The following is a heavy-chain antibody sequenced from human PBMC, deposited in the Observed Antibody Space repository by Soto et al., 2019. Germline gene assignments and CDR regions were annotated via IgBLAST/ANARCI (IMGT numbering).Heavy chain of an antibody. CDR2: IMQDGSDR. CDR1: GFSLSNSW. V-gene: IGHV3-7*01. CDR3: ASKRLYFYGLDV. Sequence: EVQLVESGGGLIEPGGSQRLSCTASGFSLSNSWMTWVREAPGKGLERVANIMQDGSDRYYVDSVKGRFTISRDNAKNSLYLQMTSLRAEDTAVYYCASKRLYFYGLDVWGQGTTVTVSS. J-gene: IGHJ6*02.